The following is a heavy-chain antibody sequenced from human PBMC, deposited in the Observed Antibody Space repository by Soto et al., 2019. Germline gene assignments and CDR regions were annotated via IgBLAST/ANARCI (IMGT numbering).Heavy chain of an antibody. Sequence: PSETLSLTCAVYGGSFSGYYWSWIRQPPGKGLEWIGEINHSGSTNYNPSLKSRVTISVDTSKNQFSLKLSSVTAADTAVYYCARVRFDYDFWSGYYTRDAFNSWAQRTMVTVSS. V-gene: IGHV4-34*01. CDR1: GGSFSGYY. CDR2: INHSGST. CDR3: ARVRFDYDFWSGYYTRDAFNS. D-gene: IGHD3-3*01. J-gene: IGHJ3*02.